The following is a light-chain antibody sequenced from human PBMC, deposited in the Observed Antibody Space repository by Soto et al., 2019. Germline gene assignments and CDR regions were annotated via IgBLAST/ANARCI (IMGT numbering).Light chain of an antibody. CDR3: QQYNTWPPWT. CDR1: QSVLTN. CDR2: GAS. V-gene: IGKV3-15*01. Sequence: SPDSVSVSPGGTATLSCRASQSVLTNLAWYQQRPGQAPRLLIYGASIRATGIPARFSGSGSGTEFTLTISSLQSEDFAVFYCQQYNTWPPWTFGQGTKVDIK. J-gene: IGKJ1*01.